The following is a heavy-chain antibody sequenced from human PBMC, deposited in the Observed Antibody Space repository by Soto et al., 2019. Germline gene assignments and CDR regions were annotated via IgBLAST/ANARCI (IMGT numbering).Heavy chain of an antibody. CDR2: IWYDGSNK. J-gene: IGHJ4*02. V-gene: IGHV3-33*01. CDR3: ARDADDFWSGYLPDY. CDR1: GFTFSSYG. D-gene: IGHD3-3*01. Sequence: QVQLVESGGGVVQPGRSLRLSCAASGFTFSSYGMHWVRQAPGKGLEWVAVIWYDGSNKYYADSVKGRFTISRDNSKNTLYLQMNSRRAEDTAVYYCARDADDFWSGYLPDYWGQGTLVTVSS.